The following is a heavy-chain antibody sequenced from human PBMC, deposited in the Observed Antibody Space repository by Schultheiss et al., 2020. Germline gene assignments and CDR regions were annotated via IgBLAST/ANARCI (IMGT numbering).Heavy chain of an antibody. Sequence: SETLSLTCAVYGGSFSGYYWSWIRQPPGKGLEWIGYIYYSGSAYYNPSLKSRVTISADTSKNQFSLKLSSVTAAETAVYYCAREALLHDAFDIWGQGTVVTVSS. CDR2: IYYSGSA. J-gene: IGHJ3*02. CDR3: AREALLHDAFDI. V-gene: IGHV4-30-4*08. CDR1: GGSFSGYY.